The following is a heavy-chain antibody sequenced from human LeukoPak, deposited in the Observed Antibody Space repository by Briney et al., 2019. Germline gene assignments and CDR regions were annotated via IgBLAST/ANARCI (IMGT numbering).Heavy chain of an antibody. CDR3: AKDRSSTTSCSNY. V-gene: IGHV3-23*01. CDR2: VTGSSSNT. CDR1: GFNFSNYA. Sequence: GGSLRLSCAASGFNFSNYAMTWVGQAPGNGLEWVSAVTGSSSNTYSADSVKGRFTISRDNSKNMLYLEMNSLRVEDTAIYYCAKDRSSTTSCSNYWGRGTLVTVSS. D-gene: IGHD2-2*01. J-gene: IGHJ4*02.